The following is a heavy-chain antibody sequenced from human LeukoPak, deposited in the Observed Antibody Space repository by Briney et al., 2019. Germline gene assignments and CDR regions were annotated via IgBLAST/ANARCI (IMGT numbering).Heavy chain of an antibody. CDR3: ARGTWEQWLVPSSYYYYGMDV. CDR1: GYTFTSYA. V-gene: IGHV1-3*01. CDR2: INAGNGNT. J-gene: IGHJ6*02. D-gene: IGHD6-19*01. Sequence: ASVKDSCKASGYTFTSYAMHWVRQAPGQRLEWMGWINAGNGNTKYSQKFQGRVTITRDTSASTAYMELSSLRSEDTAVYYCARGTWEQWLVPSSYYYYGMDVWGQGTTVTVSS.